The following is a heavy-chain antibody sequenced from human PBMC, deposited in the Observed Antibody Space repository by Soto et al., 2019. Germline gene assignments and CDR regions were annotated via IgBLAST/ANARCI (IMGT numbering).Heavy chain of an antibody. CDR2: ISGSGDST. Sequence: PGGSLRLSCAASGFTFSSYAMSWVRQAPGKGLEWVSAISGSGDSTYFADSVKGRFTNSRDNSKNTLYLQMKGLRAEDTAVYYCAKDYGSGPGDWFDPWGQGTLVTVSS. CDR3: AKDYGSGPGDWFDP. D-gene: IGHD3-10*01. J-gene: IGHJ5*02. CDR1: GFTFSSYA. V-gene: IGHV3-23*01.